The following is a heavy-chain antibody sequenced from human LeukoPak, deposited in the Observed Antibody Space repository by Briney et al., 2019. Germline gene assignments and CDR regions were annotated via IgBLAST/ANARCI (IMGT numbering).Heavy chain of an antibody. V-gene: IGHV1-18*01. J-gene: IGHJ6*02. CDR2: INIYNGNT. Sequence: GASVKVSCKASGYSFTSYGVSWVRQAPGQGPEWMGWINIYNGNTNYAQKLQGRVTMTTDTSTSTAYMELRSLRSDDTAVYYCARDIYGYYYYYYGMDVWGQGTTVTVSS. CDR3: ARDIYGYYYYYYGMDV. D-gene: IGHD4-17*01. CDR1: GYSFTSYG.